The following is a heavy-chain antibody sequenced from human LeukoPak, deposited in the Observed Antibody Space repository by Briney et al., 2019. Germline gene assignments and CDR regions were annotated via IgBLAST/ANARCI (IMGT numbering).Heavy chain of an antibody. D-gene: IGHD4-23*01. CDR3: ARDRGNFNRGGSYFDF. CDR2: ISGSGGST. Sequence: GGSLRLSCAASGFTFSSYAMSWVRQAPGKGLEWVSAISGSGGSTYYADSVKGRFTISRDNSKSTLYLQMNSLRDEDTAVYYCARDRGNFNRGGSYFDFWGQGALVTVSS. V-gene: IGHV3-23*01. CDR1: GFTFSSYA. J-gene: IGHJ4*02.